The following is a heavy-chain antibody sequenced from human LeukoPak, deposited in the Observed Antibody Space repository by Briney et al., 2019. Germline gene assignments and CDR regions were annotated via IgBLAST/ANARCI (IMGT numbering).Heavy chain of an antibody. J-gene: IGHJ4*02. CDR3: AKDRAELTGGAGFDY. D-gene: IGHD7-27*01. CDR2: ISGSGGST. CDR1: GFTFSNYA. V-gene: IGHV3-23*01. Sequence: GGSLRLSCAASGFTFSNYAMSWVRQTPGKGLEWVSAISGSGGSTYYADSVKGRFTISRDNSKNTVYLQMNSLRAEDTAVYYCAKDRAELTGGAGFDYWGQGTLVTVSS.